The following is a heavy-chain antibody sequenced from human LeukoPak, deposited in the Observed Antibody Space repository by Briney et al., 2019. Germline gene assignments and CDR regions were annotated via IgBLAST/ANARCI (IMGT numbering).Heavy chain of an antibody. J-gene: IGHJ4*02. Sequence: SETLSLTWAVSGGSIGSNNWWIWVRQSPEKGLEWIGEIYHDGSTNYNPSLKSRVTISMDKSKNQLSLKLNFVTAADTAVYYCARDRGGYTYSHDYWGQGTLVTVSS. CDR2: IYHDGST. D-gene: IGHD5-18*01. CDR1: GGSIGSNNW. V-gene: IGHV4-4*02. CDR3: ARDRGGYTYSHDY.